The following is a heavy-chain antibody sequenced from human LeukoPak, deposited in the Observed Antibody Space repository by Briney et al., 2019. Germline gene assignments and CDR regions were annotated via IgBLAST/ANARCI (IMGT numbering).Heavy chain of an antibody. V-gene: IGHV1-8*03. CDR1: GYTSTSYY. CDR3: ARALGDDRYYYYMDV. J-gene: IGHJ6*03. D-gene: IGHD4-17*01. Sequence: ASVKVSCKASGYTSTSYYMHWVRQATGQRLEWMGWMNPNSGNTGYAQKFQGRVTITRNTSISTAYMELSSLRSEDTAVYYCARALGDDRYYYYMDVWGKGTTVTVSS. CDR2: MNPNSGNT.